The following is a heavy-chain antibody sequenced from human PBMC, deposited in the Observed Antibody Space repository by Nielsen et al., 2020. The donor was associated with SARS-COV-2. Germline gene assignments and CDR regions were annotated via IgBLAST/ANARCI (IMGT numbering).Heavy chain of an antibody. V-gene: IGHV7-4-1*02. CDR2: INTNTGNP. Sequence: ASVKVSCKASGGTFKSYVISWVRQAPGQGLEWMGRINTNTGNPTYAQGFSGRLVFSLDTSVNTAYLQINSLKAEDTAMYYCAREHNVDTALDMWGQGTKVTVSS. CDR3: AREHNVDTALDM. CDR1: GGTFKSYV. J-gene: IGHJ3*02. D-gene: IGHD1-14*01.